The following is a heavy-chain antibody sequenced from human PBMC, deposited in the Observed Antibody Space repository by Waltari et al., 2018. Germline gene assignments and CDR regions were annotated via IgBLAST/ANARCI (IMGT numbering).Heavy chain of an antibody. CDR2: INPNSGGT. V-gene: IGHV1-2*02. CDR3: ARGADYYDSSGLFDI. J-gene: IGHJ3*02. Sequence: QVQLVQSGAEVKKPGASVKVPCKASGYTFTGYYMPWVRPAPGQGLEWMGWINPNSGGTNYAQKFQGRVTMTRDTSISTAYMELSRLRSDDTAVYYCARGADYYDSSGLFDIWGQGTMVTVSS. CDR1: GYTFTGYY. D-gene: IGHD3-22*01.